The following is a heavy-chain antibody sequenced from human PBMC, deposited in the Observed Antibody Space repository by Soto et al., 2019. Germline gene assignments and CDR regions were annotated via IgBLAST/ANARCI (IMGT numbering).Heavy chain of an antibody. V-gene: IGHV3-30-3*01. J-gene: IGHJ6*02. CDR1: GFTFSSYA. CDR2: ISYDGSNK. D-gene: IGHD6-13*01. CDR3: ARDLYSSSWWGNYYYGMDV. Sequence: HPXGSLRLSCAAAGFTFSSYAMHWVRQAPGKGLEWVAVISYDGSNKYYADSVKGRFTISRDNSKNTLYLQMNSLRAEDTAVYYCARDLYSSSWWGNYYYGMDVWGQGPTVTVSS.